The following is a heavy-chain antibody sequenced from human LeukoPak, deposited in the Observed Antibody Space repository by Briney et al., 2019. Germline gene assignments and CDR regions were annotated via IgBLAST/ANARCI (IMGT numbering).Heavy chain of an antibody. V-gene: IGHV1-69*13. D-gene: IGHD3-3*01. CDR2: IIPIFGTA. J-gene: IGHJ4*02. CDR1: GGTFSSYA. Sequence: ASVKVSRKASGGTFSSYAISWVRQAPGQGLEWMGGIIPIFGTANYAQKFQGRVTITADESTSTAYMELSSLRSEDTAVYYCASNHYDFWSGLDYWGQGTLVTVSS. CDR3: ASNHYDFWSGLDY.